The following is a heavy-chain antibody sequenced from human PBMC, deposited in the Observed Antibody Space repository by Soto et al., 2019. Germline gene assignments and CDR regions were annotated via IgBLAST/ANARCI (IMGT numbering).Heavy chain of an antibody. J-gene: IGHJ6*02. D-gene: IGHD5-18*01. CDR2: ISAYNGNT. CDR1: GYTFTIYG. Sequence: ASVKVSCNASGYTFTIYGISRVRQAPGQSLERMGWISAYNGNTNYAQKLQGRVTMTTDTSTSTAYMELRSLRSNDTAVYYCARSGYSYGSPLYYYYYGMDVWGQGTTVTVSS. V-gene: IGHV1-18*01. CDR3: ARSGYSYGSPLYYYYYGMDV.